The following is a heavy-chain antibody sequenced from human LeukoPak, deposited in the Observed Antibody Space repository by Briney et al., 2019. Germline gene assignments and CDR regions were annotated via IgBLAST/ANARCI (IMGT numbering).Heavy chain of an antibody. V-gene: IGHV4-39*01. CDR1: GGSISSSSYY. J-gene: IGHJ4*02. CDR3: ARHPVDSNGYHQIRGDY. D-gene: IGHD3-22*01. CDR2: IYYSGST. Sequence: NPSETLSLTCTVSGGSISSSSYYWGWIRQPPGKGLEWIGSIYYSGSTYYNPSLKSRVTISVDTSKNQFSLKLSSVTAADTAVYYCARHPVDSNGYHQIRGDYWGQGTLVTVSS.